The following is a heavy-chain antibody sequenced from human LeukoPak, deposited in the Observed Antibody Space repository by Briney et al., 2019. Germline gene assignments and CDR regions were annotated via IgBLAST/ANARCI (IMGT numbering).Heavy chain of an antibody. V-gene: IGHV1-69*06. CDR2: IIPIFGTA. D-gene: IGHD1-26*01. Sequence: ASVKVSCKASGGTFSSYAISWVRQAPGQGLEWMGRIIPIFGTANYAQKFQGRVTITADKSTSTAYMELSSLRSEDTAVYYCARVPESYFAFDIWGQGTMVTVSS. CDR3: ARVPESYFAFDI. CDR1: GGTFSSYA. J-gene: IGHJ3*02.